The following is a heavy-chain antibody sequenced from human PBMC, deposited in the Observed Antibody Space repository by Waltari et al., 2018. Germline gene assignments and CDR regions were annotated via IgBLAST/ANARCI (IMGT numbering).Heavy chain of an antibody. J-gene: IGHJ6*02. V-gene: IGHV1-8*01. CDR3: AREFRSAAGHLNGMDI. CDR2: MNTPIGNS. Sequence: QVQLVQSGAEVKKPGASVKVSCKPSGYTFPSYHINGVRQAPGQGLEGMGWMNTPIGNSAFAEKFQGRVTMTRDTSINTAYMELSGLRSEDTAVYYCAREFRSAAGHLNGMDIWGQGTAVTVSS. D-gene: IGHD6-19*01. CDR1: GYTFPSYH.